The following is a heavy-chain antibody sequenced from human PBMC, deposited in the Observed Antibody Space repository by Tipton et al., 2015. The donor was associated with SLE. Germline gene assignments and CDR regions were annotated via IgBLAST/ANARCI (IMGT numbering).Heavy chain of an antibody. Sequence: TLSLTCTVSGVSFTSSSSYWGGIRQPPGKGLEGIGNIYFSGRTNYNPTLKSRVTISVDTSKSQFSLKLRSVTAADTAVYYCASYYYFWRVQAFDVWGRGAKVTVSS. V-gene: IGHV4-39*07. J-gene: IGHJ3*01. CDR1: GVSFTSSSSY. CDR2: IYFSGRT. D-gene: IGHD3-3*01. CDR3: ASYYYFWRVQAFDV.